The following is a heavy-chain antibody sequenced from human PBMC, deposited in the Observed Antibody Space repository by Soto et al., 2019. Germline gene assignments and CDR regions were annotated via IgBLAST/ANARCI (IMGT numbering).Heavy chain of an antibody. CDR1: GFTFSSYA. CDR2: ISGNGGST. V-gene: IGHV3-64*01. Sequence: EVQLVESGGGLVQPGGSLRLSCAASGFTFSSYAMHWVRQAPGKGLEYVSAISGNGGSTYYAHSVKGRFTISRDNSKNTLYLQMGSLRAEDMAVYYCARRTPGWYFDLWGRGTLVTVSS. J-gene: IGHJ2*01. CDR3: ARRTPGWYFDL.